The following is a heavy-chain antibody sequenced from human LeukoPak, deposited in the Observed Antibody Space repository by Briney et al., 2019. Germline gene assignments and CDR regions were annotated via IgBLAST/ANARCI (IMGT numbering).Heavy chain of an antibody. CDR3: AKEGIAAAGRLNWFDP. D-gene: IGHD6-13*01. CDR1: GFTFDDYA. J-gene: IGHJ5*02. Sequence: TGGSLRLSCAASGFTFDDYAMHRVRQAPGKGLEWVSGISWNSGSIGYADSVKGRFTISRDNAKNSLYLQMNSLRAEDTALYYCAKEGIAAAGRLNWFDPWGQGTLVTVSS. CDR2: ISWNSGSI. V-gene: IGHV3-9*01.